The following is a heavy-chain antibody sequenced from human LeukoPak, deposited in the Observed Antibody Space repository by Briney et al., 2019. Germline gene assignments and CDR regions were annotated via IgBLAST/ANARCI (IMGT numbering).Heavy chain of an antibody. CDR3: ARDTARITTPGGPDY. V-gene: IGHV1-18*01. D-gene: IGHD6-13*01. J-gene: IGHJ4*02. Sequence: GASVKVSCKASGYTFARYGISWVRQAPGQGREWMGWISAYNGDTQYAQHLQGRVTLTTDTSTGTAYMELRSLTSDDTALYYGARDTARITTPGGPDYWGQGTLVTVSS. CDR2: ISAYNGDT. CDR1: GYTFARYG.